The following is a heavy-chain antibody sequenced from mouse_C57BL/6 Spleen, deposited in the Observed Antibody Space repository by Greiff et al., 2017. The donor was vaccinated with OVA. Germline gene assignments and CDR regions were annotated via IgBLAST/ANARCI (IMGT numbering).Heavy chain of an antibody. D-gene: IGHD2-3*01. J-gene: IGHJ3*01. Sequence: EVQVVESGGGLVKPGGSLKLSCAASGFTFSSYAMSWVRQTPEKRLEWVATISDGGSYTYYPDNVKGRFTISRDNAKNNLYLQMSHLKSEDTAMYYCARDDGYYWAYWGQGTLVTVSA. CDR1: GFTFSSYA. CDR2: ISDGGSYT. CDR3: ARDDGYYWAY. V-gene: IGHV5-4*01.